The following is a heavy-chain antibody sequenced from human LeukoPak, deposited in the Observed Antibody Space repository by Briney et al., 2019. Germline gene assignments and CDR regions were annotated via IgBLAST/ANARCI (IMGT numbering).Heavy chain of an antibody. CDR2: IQSDGSST. J-gene: IGHJ4*02. Sequence: GGSLRLSCAASGFTFSNYWMHWVRQAPGKGLMWVSRIQSDGSSTDYADSVKGRFTISRDNAKNTLYLQMHSLRAEDTAVYYCARGYYYDSSGYDPFGDYWGQGTLVTVSS. V-gene: IGHV3-74*01. D-gene: IGHD3-22*01. CDR1: GFTFSNYW. CDR3: ARGYYYDSSGYDPFGDY.